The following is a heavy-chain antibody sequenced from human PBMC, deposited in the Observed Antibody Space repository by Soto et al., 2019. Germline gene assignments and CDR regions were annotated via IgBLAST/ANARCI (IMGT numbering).Heavy chain of an antibody. CDR1: GFTFRTYA. CDR3: AKQIPGSRTFDI. Sequence: GGSLRLSCAASGFTFRTYAMAWVRQAPGKGLEWVSSISPSGDSTNYADSVKGRFTISRDNSKNTLYLQLNGLRAEDAALYFCAKQIPGSRTFDIWGLGTMVTVSS. CDR2: ISPSGDST. V-gene: IGHV3-23*01. J-gene: IGHJ3*02.